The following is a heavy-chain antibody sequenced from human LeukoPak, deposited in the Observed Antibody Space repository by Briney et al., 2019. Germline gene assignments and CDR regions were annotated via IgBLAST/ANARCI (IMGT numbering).Heavy chain of an antibody. Sequence: GGSLRLSCAASGFTFSSYGMHWVRQAPGKGLEWVAVISYDGSNQYYADSVKGRFTISRDNSRNTVYLQMSSLRADDTAVYYCAKDPGPNLGSDWFDPWGQGTLVTVSP. CDR1: GFTFSSYG. J-gene: IGHJ5*02. CDR3: AKDPGPNLGSDWFDP. V-gene: IGHV3-30*18. CDR2: ISYDGSNQ. D-gene: IGHD7-27*01.